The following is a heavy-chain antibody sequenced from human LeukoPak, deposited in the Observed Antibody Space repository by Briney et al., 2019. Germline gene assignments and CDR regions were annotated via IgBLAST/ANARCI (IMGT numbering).Heavy chain of an antibody. Sequence: SETLSLTCAVYGGSFSGYYWSWIRQPPGKGLEWIGEINHSGSTDYNPSLKSRVTISVDTSKNQFSLKLSSVTAADTAVYYCARLHGGYSGYDWGQGTLVTVSS. CDR1: GGSFSGYY. J-gene: IGHJ4*02. CDR3: ARLHGGYSGYD. V-gene: IGHV4-34*01. CDR2: INHSGST. D-gene: IGHD5-12*01.